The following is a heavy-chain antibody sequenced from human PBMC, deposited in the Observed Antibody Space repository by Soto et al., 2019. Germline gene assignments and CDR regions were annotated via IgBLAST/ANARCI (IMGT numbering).Heavy chain of an antibody. D-gene: IGHD3-3*01. J-gene: IGHJ6*02. Sequence: QAQLVQSGAEVKKRGASVKVSCKTSGYTFNTYGISWVRQVPGQGPEWMGWISGYNGYTKYAQKFQGRVTMTTDTSTSTAYMDMRSLRSDDTAVYYCARPGTILGRNGMDVWGQGTTVIVSS. CDR2: ISGYNGYT. CDR3: ARPGTILGRNGMDV. CDR1: GYTFNTYG. V-gene: IGHV1-18*04.